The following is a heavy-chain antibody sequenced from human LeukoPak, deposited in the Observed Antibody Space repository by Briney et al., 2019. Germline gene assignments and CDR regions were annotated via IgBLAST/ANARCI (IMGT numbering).Heavy chain of an antibody. CDR3: ARQTAYYDILTDYYHSFDY. D-gene: IGHD3-9*01. J-gene: IGHJ4*02. CDR2: IYYSGST. V-gene: IGHV4-59*08. Sequence: SETLSLTCTVSGGSISSYYWSWIRQPPGKGLEWIGYIYYSGSTNYNPSLKSRVTISVDTSKNQFSLKLSSVTAADTAVYYCARQTAYYDILTDYYHSFDYWGQGTLVTVSS. CDR1: GGSISSYY.